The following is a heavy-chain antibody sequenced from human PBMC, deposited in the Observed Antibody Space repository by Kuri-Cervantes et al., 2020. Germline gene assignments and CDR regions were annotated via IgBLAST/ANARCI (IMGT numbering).Heavy chain of an antibody. CDR2: MNPNSGNT. J-gene: IGHJ4*02. Sequence: ASVKVSCKASGYTFTSYGISWVRQATGQGLEWMGWMNPNSGNTGYAQKFQGRVTMTRNTSISTAYMELSSLRSEDTAVYYCAIQTIEDTAMDHFDYWGQGTLVTVSS. CDR1: GYTFTSYG. CDR3: AIQTIEDTAMDHFDY. D-gene: IGHD5-18*01. V-gene: IGHV1-8*02.